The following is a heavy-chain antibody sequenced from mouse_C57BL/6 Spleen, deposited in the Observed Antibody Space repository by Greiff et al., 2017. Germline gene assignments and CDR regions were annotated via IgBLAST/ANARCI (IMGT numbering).Heavy chain of an antibody. Sequence: VQLQQPGAELVRPGSSVKLSCKASGYTFTSYWMHWVKQRPIQGLEWIGNIDPSDSETHYTQKFKDKATLTVDKSSSTAYMQLSSLTSEDSAVCYCASEADGYPYFYYWGHGTTLSFSS. CDR1: GYTFTSYW. D-gene: IGHD2-3*01. J-gene: IGHJ2*01. V-gene: IGHV1-52*01. CDR2: IDPSDSET. CDR3: ASEADGYPYFYY.